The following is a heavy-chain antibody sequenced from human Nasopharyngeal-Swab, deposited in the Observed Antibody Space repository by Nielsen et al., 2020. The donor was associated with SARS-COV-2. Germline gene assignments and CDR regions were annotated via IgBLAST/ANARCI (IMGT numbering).Heavy chain of an antibody. CDR2: IRSKANSYAT. V-gene: IGHV3-73*01. CDR1: GFTFSGSA. D-gene: IGHD2-21*02. Sequence: GGSLRLSCAASGFTFSGSAMHWVRQASGKGLEWVGRIRSKANSYATAYAASVKGRFTISRDDSKNTAYLQMNSLKTEDTAVYYCTSLRVVTLKGMDVWGQGTKVTVSS. J-gene: IGHJ6*02. CDR3: TSLRVVTLKGMDV.